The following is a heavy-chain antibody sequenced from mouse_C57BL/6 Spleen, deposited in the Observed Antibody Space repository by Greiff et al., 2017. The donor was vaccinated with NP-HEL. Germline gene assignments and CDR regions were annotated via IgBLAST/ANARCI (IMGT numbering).Heavy chain of an antibody. CDR1: GYTFTSYG. CDR3: ARSWRYDGYWWYFDV. D-gene: IGHD2-3*01. V-gene: IGHV1-81*01. J-gene: IGHJ1*03. CDR2: IYPRSGNT. Sequence: QVHVKQSGAELARPGASVKLSCKASGYTFTSYGISWVKQRTGQGLEWIGEIYPRSGNTYYNEKFKGKATLTADKSSSTAYMELRSLTSEDSAVYFCARSWRYDGYWWYFDVWGTGTTVTVSS.